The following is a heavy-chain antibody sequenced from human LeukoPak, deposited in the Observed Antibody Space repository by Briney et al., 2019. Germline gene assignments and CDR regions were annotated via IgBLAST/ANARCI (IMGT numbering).Heavy chain of an antibody. J-gene: IGHJ6*02. CDR2: IYSGGST. CDR3: ARVSEYSSSDGMDV. V-gene: IGHV3-66*01. D-gene: IGHD6-6*01. CDR1: GFTVSNNY. Sequence: PGGSLRLSCAGSGFTVSNNYMSWVRQAPGKGLEWVSVIYSGGSTYYGDSVKGRFTISRDNSKNTLYLQMNSLRAEDTAVYHCARVSEYSSSDGMDVWGQGTTVTVSS.